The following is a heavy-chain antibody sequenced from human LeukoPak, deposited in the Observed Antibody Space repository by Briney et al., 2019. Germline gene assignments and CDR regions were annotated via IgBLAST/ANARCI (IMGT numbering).Heavy chain of an antibody. J-gene: IGHJ6*03. Sequence: PGGSLRLSCAASGFTFSSYWMSWVRQAPGKGLEWVANIKQDGSEKYYVDSVKGRFTISRDNAKNSLYLQMNSLRAEDTAVYYCARDPRGYLDYYYYMDVWGKGTTVTVSS. D-gene: IGHD2-15*01. CDR3: ARDPRGYLDYYYYMDV. CDR2: IKQDGSEK. CDR1: GFTFSSYW. V-gene: IGHV3-7*01.